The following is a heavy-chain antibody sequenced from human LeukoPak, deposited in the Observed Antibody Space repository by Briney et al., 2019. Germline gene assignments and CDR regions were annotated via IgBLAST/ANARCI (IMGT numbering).Heavy chain of an antibody. CDR3: ARDVTYYGADWFDP. J-gene: IGHJ5*02. CDR1: GFTFSSYS. V-gene: IGHV3-48*04. D-gene: IGHD4-17*01. CDR2: ISSTTSTI. Sequence: GGSLRLSCAASGFTFSSYSMNWLRQAPGKGLEWISYISSTTSTIYHAHSVKGRFTISRDNAKNSLYLQMNSLRAEDTAVYYCARDVTYYGADWFDPWGQGTLVTVSS.